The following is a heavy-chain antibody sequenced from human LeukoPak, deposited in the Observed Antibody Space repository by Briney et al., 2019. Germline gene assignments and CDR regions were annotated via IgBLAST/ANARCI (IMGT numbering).Heavy chain of an antibody. CDR2: IWYDGSNK. Sequence: GGSLRLSCAASGFTFSSYGMHWVRQAPGKGLEWVAVIWYDGSNKYYADSVKGRFTISRDNSKNTLYLQMNSLRADDTAVYYCAKSGSSNYFPDYWGQGTVVTVSS. D-gene: IGHD3-22*01. J-gene: IGHJ4*02. CDR3: AKSGSSNYFPDY. V-gene: IGHV3-33*06. CDR1: GFTFSSYG.